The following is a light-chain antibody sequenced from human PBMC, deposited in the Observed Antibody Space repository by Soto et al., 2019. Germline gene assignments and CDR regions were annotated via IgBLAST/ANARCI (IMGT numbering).Light chain of an antibody. J-gene: IGKJ4*01. Sequence: IVWTQSPGTLSLSPGERATLSCRAALSLASNYIAWYQQKPGQAPRLLIYAASTRASGIPDRFSGSGSGTDFTLTISRLEPEDFAVYYCQQYGRSLLFGGGTKVDI. CDR2: AAS. CDR3: QQYGRSLL. V-gene: IGKV3-20*01. CDR1: LSLASNY.